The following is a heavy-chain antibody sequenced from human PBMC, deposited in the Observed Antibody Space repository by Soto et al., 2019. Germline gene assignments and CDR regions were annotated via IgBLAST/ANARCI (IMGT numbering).Heavy chain of an antibody. CDR2: MNPNSGNT. D-gene: IGHD1-20*01. CDR1: GYTFTSYD. J-gene: IGHJ4*02. Sequence: QVQLVQSGAEVKKPGASVKVSCKASGYTFTSYDINWVRQATGQGLEWMGWMNPNSGNTGYAQKFQGRVTMTRNTSLSRAYKELRSLRSEDTAVYYCASEDRYTGFHYWGQGTLVTASS. V-gene: IGHV1-8*01. CDR3: ASEDRYTGFHY.